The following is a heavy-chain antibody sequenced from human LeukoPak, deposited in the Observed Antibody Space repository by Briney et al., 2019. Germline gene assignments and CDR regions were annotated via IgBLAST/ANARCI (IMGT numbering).Heavy chain of an antibody. V-gene: IGHV3-23*01. J-gene: IGHJ4*02. Sequence: QSGGSLRLSCAASGFTFSSYAMSWVRQAPGKGLEWVSAISGSGGSTYYADSVKGRFTISRDNSKNTLYLQMNSLRAEDTAVYYCANPRGYGGNSWSGFYFDYWGQGTLVTVSS. CDR1: GFTFSSYA. CDR3: ANPRGYGGNSWSGFYFDY. CDR2: ISGSGGST. D-gene: IGHD4-23*01.